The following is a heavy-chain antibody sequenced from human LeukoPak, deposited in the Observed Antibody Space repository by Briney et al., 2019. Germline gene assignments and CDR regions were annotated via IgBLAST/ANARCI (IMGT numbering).Heavy chain of an antibody. J-gene: IGHJ4*02. CDR3: WTGTGAFDY. Sequence: PGRSLRLSCAASGFMFSSYGMHWVRQAPGEGLKWVAVTSYDGSNKYYVDSVKGRFTISRDNSKNTLYLQMNSLRAEDTAVYYCWTGTGAFDYWGQGTLVTVSS. CDR2: TSYDGSNK. D-gene: IGHD3/OR15-3a*01. V-gene: IGHV3-30*03. CDR1: GFMFSSYG.